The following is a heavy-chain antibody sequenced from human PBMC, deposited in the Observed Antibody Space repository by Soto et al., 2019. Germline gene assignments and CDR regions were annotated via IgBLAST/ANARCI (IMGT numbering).Heavy chain of an antibody. V-gene: IGHV4-30-4*01. D-gene: IGHD3-22*01. CDR2: MYHSGST. Sequence: SETLSLTCTVSGDSISDVNYYWSWIRQSPDKGLEWIGYMYHSGSTYYNPSLKSRVTISIDRSKNQFSLKLSSVTAADTAVYYCASQHYYDSSGYYVVYWGQGTLVTVSS. CDR3: ASQHYYDSSGYYVVY. J-gene: IGHJ4*02. CDR1: GDSISDVNYY.